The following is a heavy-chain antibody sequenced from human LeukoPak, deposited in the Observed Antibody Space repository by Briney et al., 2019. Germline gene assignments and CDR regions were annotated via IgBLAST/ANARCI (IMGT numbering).Heavy chain of an antibody. CDR3: ARHYFYGSGKYFPFDA. CDR2: IYYSGRT. V-gene: IGHV4-39*01. CDR1: GGSISNNNYC. J-gene: IGHJ5*02. D-gene: IGHD3-10*01. Sequence: SESLSLTCTVSGGSISNNNYCWGWIRPPPGKGLEWIGSIYYSGRTYYNPSLGNRVTISVDTPKSQFSLKLSSVTAADTAVYFCARHYFYGSGKYFPFDAWDQGTLVAVSS.